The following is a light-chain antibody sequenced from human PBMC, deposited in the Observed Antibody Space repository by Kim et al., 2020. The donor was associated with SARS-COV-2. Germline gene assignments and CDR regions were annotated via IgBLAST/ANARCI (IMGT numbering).Light chain of an antibody. CDR3: QQYDNFPRT. CDR1: QDITDY. CDR2: EAS. Sequence: DIQMTQSPSSLSASVGDTVTITCQASQDITDYLNWYQQKPGKAPNLLIYEASNLEAGVPSRFSGSGSGTHFTFTISSLQPEDIATYYCQQYDNFPRTFGQGTKLEIK. V-gene: IGKV1-33*01. J-gene: IGKJ2*01.